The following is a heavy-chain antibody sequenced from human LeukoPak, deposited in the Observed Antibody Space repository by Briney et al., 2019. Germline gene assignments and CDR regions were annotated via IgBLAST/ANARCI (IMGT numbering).Heavy chain of an antibody. CDR3: ARVRYSSGWSRKGDAFDI. V-gene: IGHV3-53*01. CDR2: IYSGGST. D-gene: IGHD6-19*01. CDR1: GFTVRSNY. Sequence: PGGSLTLSCAACGFTVRSNYMSWVRQAPGKGREWVSVIYSGGSTYYADSLKGRFTISRDNSKNTLYLQMNSQRAEDTAVYYCARVRYSSGWSRKGDAFDIWGQGTMVTVSS. J-gene: IGHJ3*02.